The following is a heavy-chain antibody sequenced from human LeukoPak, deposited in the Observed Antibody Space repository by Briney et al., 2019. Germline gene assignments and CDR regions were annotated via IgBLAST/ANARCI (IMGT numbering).Heavy chain of an antibody. V-gene: IGHV4-61*02. CDR1: GGSISSGTYY. CDR3: ARQYIDILAGYHRGELYWYFDL. D-gene: IGHD3-9*01. J-gene: IGHJ2*01. CDR2: IYTSGST. Sequence: SETLSLTCTVSGGSISSGTYYWSWIRQPAGKGLEWIGRIYTSGSTNYNPSLKSRVTISVDTSKNQFSLKLNSVTAADTAVYYCARQYIDILAGYHRGELYWYFDLWGRGTLVTVSS.